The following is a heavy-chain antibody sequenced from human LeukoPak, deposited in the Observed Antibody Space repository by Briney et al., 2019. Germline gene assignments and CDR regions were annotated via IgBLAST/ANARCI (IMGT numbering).Heavy chain of an antibody. CDR1: GFTVSSNY. CDR2: IYSGGST. J-gene: IGHJ4*02. V-gene: IGHV3-66*01. Sequence: GGSLRLSCAASGFTVSSNYMSWVRQAPGKGLEWVSVIYSGGSTYYADSVKGRFTISRDNSKNTLYLQMNSLRAEDTAVYYCAKEGRIAVATYYFDYWGQGTLVTVSS. CDR3: AKEGRIAVATYYFDY. D-gene: IGHD6-19*01.